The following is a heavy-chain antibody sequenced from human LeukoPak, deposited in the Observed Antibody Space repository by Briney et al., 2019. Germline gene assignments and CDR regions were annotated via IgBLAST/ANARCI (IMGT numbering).Heavy chain of an antibody. D-gene: IGHD3-10*01. CDR3: ASMVRGVILYYFDY. CDR2: IYHSGST. Sequence: SETLSLTCTVSGYSISSGYYWGWIRQPPGKGLEWIGSIYHSGSTYYNPSLKSRVTISVDTSKNQFSLKLSSVTAADTAVYYCASMVRGVILYYFDYWGQGTLVTVSS. V-gene: IGHV4-38-2*02. CDR1: GYSISSGYY. J-gene: IGHJ4*02.